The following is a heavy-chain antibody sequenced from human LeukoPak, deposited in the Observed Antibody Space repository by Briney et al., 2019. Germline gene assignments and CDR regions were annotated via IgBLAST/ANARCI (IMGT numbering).Heavy chain of an antibody. D-gene: IGHD6-6*01. Sequence: GGSLRLSCAASGFTLSSYDMHWVRQAPGKGLEWVAVISYDGSNKYYADSVKGRFTISRDNAKNSLSLQMNSLRAEDTAVYYCARSFRRIAVRPGDYYYYMDVWGEGTTVTVSS. J-gene: IGHJ6*03. CDR3: ARSFRRIAVRPGDYYYYMDV. V-gene: IGHV3-30*03. CDR1: GFTLSSYD. CDR2: ISYDGSNK.